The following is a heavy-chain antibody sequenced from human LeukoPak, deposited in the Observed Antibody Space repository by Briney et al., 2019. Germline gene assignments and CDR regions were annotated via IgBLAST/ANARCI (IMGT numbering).Heavy chain of an antibody. Sequence: TGGPLRLSCAASGFTFSSYWMSWVRQAPGKGLEWVANIKQDGSEKYYVDSVKGRFTISRDNAKNSLYLQMNSLRAEDTAVYYCAKVVVVAATCWFDPWGQGTLVTVSS. J-gene: IGHJ5*02. CDR2: IKQDGSEK. V-gene: IGHV3-7*01. CDR3: AKVVVVAATCWFDP. D-gene: IGHD2-15*01. CDR1: GFTFSSYW.